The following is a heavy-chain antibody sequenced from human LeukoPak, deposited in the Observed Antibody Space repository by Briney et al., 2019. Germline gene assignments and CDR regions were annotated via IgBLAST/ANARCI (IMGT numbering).Heavy chain of an antibody. CDR2: IYTSGST. CDR3: VVGYCSGGSCYSRDYYYYYMDV. V-gene: IGHV4-4*07. D-gene: IGHD2-15*01. Sequence: SETLSLTCTVSGGSISSYYWSWIRQPAGKGLEWIGRIYTSGSTNYNPSLKSRVTISVDTSKNQFSLKLSSVTAADTAVYYCVVGYCSGGSCYSRDYYYYYMDVWGKGTTVTVSS. CDR1: GGSISSYY. J-gene: IGHJ6*03.